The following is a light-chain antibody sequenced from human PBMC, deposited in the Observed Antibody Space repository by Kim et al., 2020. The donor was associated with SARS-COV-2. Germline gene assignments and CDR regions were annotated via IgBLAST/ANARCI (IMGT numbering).Light chain of an antibody. CDR2: GAS. CDR3: QQYNNWPPLT. V-gene: IGKV3-15*01. Sequence: VSPGERATLPCRASQSVSSNLAWYQQKTGQAPRLLIYGASTRATGIPARFSGSGSGTKFTLTISSLQSEDFAVYYCQQYNNWPPLTFGGGTKVDI. J-gene: IGKJ4*01. CDR1: QSVSSN.